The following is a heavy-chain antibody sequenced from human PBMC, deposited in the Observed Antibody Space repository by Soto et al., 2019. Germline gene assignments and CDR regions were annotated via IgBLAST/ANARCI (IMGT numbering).Heavy chain of an antibody. CDR3: ATVVPAALFYYGMDV. V-gene: IGHV3-23*01. D-gene: IGHD2-2*01. J-gene: IGHJ6*02. CDR2: ISGTAGGT. CDR1: GFTFSSYA. Sequence: PGRSLRLSCAASGFTFSSYAISWVRQAPGKGLEWVAVISGTAGGTDYADSVKGRFTMYRDNSMNTLYLQMNSLRAEDTAVYYCATVVPAALFYYGMDVWGQGT.